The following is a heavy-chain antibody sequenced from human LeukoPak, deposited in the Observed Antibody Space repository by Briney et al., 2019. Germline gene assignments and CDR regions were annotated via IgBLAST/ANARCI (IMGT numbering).Heavy chain of an antibody. D-gene: IGHD1-26*01. Sequence: GESLKISCKGSGYSFSTYWLAWVRQMPGKGLEWMGVIYPDDSDIRYSPSFHGQVTISADKSITTAYLQWSSLKASDTAMYYCARGSKGDLIGDYWGQGTLVTVSS. V-gene: IGHV5-51*01. CDR2: IYPDDSDI. J-gene: IGHJ4*02. CDR3: ARGSKGDLIGDY. CDR1: GYSFSTYW.